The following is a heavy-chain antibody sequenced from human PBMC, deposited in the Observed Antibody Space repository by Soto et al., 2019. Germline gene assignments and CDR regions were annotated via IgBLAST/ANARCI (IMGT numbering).Heavy chain of an antibody. CDR3: ARSPSTTVTTLRCNYMDV. CDR2: ISSSGSTL. D-gene: IGHD4-17*01. V-gene: IGHV3-11*01. Sequence: GGSLRLSCAASGFTFSDYYMSWIRQAPGKGLEWVSYISSSGSTLDYADSLKGRFTISRDNAKNSLYLQMNSLRAEDTAVYYCARSPSTTVTTLRCNYMDVWGKGTTVTVSS. J-gene: IGHJ6*03. CDR1: GFTFSDYY.